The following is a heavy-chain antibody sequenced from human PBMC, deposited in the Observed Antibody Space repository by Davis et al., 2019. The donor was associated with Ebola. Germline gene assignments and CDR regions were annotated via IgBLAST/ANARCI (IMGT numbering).Heavy chain of an antibody. Sequence: ASVKVSCKSSGYTFTSYGLVWVRQAPGLGLEWMGWISGFNTNTNFAQKFQGRVTVSKDTSTNTAYMGLRSLTSDDTAIYYCARAPNYDVLTGTSSYYFDYWGQGTLVTVSS. CDR3: ARAPNYDVLTGTSSYYFDY. CDR1: GYTFTSYG. J-gene: IGHJ4*02. V-gene: IGHV1-18*04. D-gene: IGHD3-9*01. CDR2: ISGFNTNT.